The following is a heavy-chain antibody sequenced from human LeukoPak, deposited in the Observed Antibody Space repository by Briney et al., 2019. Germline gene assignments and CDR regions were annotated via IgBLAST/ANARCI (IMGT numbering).Heavy chain of an antibody. D-gene: IGHD6-13*01. V-gene: IGHV4-59*01. CDR1: GGSISSYY. CDR3: ARDHSSSWYGAAFDI. Sequence: SETLSLTCTVSGGSISSYYWSWIRQPPGKGLEWIGYIYYSGSTNYNPSLKSRVTISVDTSKNQFSLKLSSVTAADTAVYYCARDHSSSWYGAAFDIWGQGTMVTVSS. CDR2: IYYSGST. J-gene: IGHJ3*02.